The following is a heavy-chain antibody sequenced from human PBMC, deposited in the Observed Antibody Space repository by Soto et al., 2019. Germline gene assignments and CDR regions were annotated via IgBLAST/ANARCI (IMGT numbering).Heavy chain of an antibody. Sequence: GESLKISCSASGFAFSSYAMHWVRQTPGKGLEYVSAISPQGGSTYYADSVKGRFTISRDDSKNTVYLQMSSLRPDDTAVYYCVNMMIARGAFGFWGQGTLVTVSS. V-gene: IGHV3-64D*06. CDR2: ISPQGGST. CDR1: GFAFSSYA. D-gene: IGHD2-21*01. J-gene: IGHJ1*01. CDR3: VNMMIARGAFGF.